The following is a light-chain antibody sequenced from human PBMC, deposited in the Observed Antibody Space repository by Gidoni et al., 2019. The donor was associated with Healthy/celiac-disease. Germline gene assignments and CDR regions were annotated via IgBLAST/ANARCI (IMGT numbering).Light chain of an antibody. CDR1: SSDVGGYNY. CDR3: SSYAGSYTLV. CDR2: DVS. Sequence: QSALTQPRSVSGSPGLSVTIACTGTSSDVGGYNYVPWYQQPPGKAPKLMIYDVSKRPSGVPDRFSGSKSGNTASLTISGLQAEDEADYYCSSYAGSYTLVFGGGTKLTV. V-gene: IGLV2-11*01. J-gene: IGLJ2*01.